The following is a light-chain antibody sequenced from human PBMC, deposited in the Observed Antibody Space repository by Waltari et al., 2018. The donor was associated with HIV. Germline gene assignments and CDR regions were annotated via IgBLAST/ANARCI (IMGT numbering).Light chain of an antibody. J-gene: IGKJ4*01. CDR2: HAS. CDR1: QSVSSY. V-gene: IGKV3-11*01. CDR3: QQRSNWPPLT. Sequence: IALTPSPATLFFSPGERATLPCRASQSVSSYLAWYQQKPGQAPRLLIYHASNRATGIPARFSGSGSGTDFTLTISSLEPEDFAVYYCQQRSNWPPLTFGGGTKVEIK.